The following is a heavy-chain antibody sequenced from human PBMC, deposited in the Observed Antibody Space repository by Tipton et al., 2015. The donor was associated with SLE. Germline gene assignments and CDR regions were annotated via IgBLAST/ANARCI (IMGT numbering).Heavy chain of an antibody. J-gene: IGHJ6*02. D-gene: IGHD3-3*01. CDR3: GRLLPITIEFDYYLVDV. CDR2: MSHTGRT. V-gene: IGHV4-59*11. CDR1: GASISPHY. Sequence: TLSLTCTVSGASISPHYWTWIRQPPGKGLEWIVYMSHTGRTNYNTSLKSRVTILVDTSKNQFSLTLSSVTAADTAVYYCGRLLPITIEFDYYLVDVWGQGTTVTVSS.